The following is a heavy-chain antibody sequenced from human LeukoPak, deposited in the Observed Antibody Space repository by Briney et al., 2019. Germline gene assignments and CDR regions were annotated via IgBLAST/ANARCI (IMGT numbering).Heavy chain of an antibody. CDR2: IYNGGST. D-gene: IGHD1-26*01. V-gene: IGHV4-59*01. J-gene: IGHJ4*02. CDR3: AKGGTYGGGADY. Sequence: SETLSLTCTVSGASISRDYWTWIRQPPGKGLEWIGYIYNGGSTTYSPSLNSRVTISLDTSNNQVSLRLSSVTAADTAVYYCAKGGTYGGGADYWGQGTLVTVSS. CDR1: GASISRDY.